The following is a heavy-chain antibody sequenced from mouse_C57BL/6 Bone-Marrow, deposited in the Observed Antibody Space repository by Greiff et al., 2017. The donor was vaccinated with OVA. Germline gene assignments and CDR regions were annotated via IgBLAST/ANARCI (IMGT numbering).Heavy chain of an antibody. CDR2: IDPSDSYT. D-gene: IGHD1-1*01. CDR3: ASYYGSSYNDY. Sequence: QVQLQQPGAELVRPGTSVKLSCKASGYTFTSYWMLWVKQRPGQGLEWIGVIDPSDSYTNYNQKFKGKATLTVDTSSSTAYMQLSSLTSEDSAVYYCASYYGSSYNDYWGQGTTLTVSS. CDR1: GYTFTSYW. V-gene: IGHV1-59*01. J-gene: IGHJ2*01.